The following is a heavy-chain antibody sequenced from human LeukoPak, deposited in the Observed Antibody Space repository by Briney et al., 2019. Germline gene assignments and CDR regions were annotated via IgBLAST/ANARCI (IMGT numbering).Heavy chain of an antibody. D-gene: IGHD3-22*01. Sequence: GGSLRLSCAASGFTFSNAWMSWVRQAPGKGLEWVGRIKSKTDGGTTDYAAPVKGRFTISRDDSKNTLYLQMNSLKTEDTAVYYCTTSLPKLSITMIVVWEDAFDIWGQGTMVTVSS. CDR3: TTSLPKLSITMIVVWEDAFDI. CDR2: IKSKTDGGTT. CDR1: GFTFSNAW. V-gene: IGHV3-15*01. J-gene: IGHJ3*02.